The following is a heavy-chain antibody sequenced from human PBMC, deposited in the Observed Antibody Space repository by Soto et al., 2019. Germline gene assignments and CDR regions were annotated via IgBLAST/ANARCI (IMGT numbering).Heavy chain of an antibody. D-gene: IGHD1-1*01. V-gene: IGHV3-7*01. J-gene: IGHJ3*01. Sequence: GGSLRLSCVASDFTFSTYWMAWLRQPPGKGLEFVANIRQDGREINYLDSGKGRFTISRDNAEKSLFLQMNSLRAEDTAVYYCATDRWTGAFDFRGQGTVVTVSS. CDR3: ATDRWTGAFDF. CDR2: IRQDGREI. CDR1: DFTFSTYW.